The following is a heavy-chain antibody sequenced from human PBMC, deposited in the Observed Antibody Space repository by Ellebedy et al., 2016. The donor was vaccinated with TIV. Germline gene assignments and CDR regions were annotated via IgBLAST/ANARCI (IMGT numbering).Heavy chain of an antibody. CDR3: ARDFIENGVDAFDI. D-gene: IGHD3-16*02. Sequence: GGSLRLSXAASGFTFSSYSMNWVRQAPGKGLEWVSSISSSSSYIYYADSVKGRFTISRDNAKNSLYLQMNSLRAEDTAVYYCARDFIENGVDAFDIWGQGTMVTVSS. J-gene: IGHJ3*02. CDR1: GFTFSSYS. CDR2: ISSSSSYI. V-gene: IGHV3-21*01.